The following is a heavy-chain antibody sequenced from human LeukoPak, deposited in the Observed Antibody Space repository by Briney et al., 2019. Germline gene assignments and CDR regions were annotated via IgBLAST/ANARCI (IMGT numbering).Heavy chain of an antibody. CDR2: ISSSSSYI. CDR1: GFTFSSYS. J-gene: IGHJ4*02. V-gene: IGHV3-21*01. Sequence: GGSLRLSCAASGFTFSSYSMNWVRQAPGKGLEWVSSISSSSSYIYYADSVKGRFTISRDNAKNSLYLQMNSLRAEDTAVYYCARGAVVPYCSSTCCRAYYFDYWGQGTLVTVSS. CDR3: ARGAVVPYCSSTCCRAYYFDY. D-gene: IGHD2-2*01.